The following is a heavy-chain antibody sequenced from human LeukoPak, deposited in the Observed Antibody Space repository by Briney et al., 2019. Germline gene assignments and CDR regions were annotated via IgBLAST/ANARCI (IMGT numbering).Heavy chain of an antibody. CDR3: ASHHLVVGATAYFDY. CDR2: IIPIFGTA. CDR1: GGTFSSYA. Sequence: SVKVSCKASGGTFSSYAISWVRQAPGQGIEWMGGIIPIFGTANYAQKFRGRVTITTDESTSTAYMELSSLRSEDTAVYYCASHHLVVGATAYFDYWGQGTLVTVSS. D-gene: IGHD1-26*01. V-gene: IGHV1-69*05. J-gene: IGHJ4*02.